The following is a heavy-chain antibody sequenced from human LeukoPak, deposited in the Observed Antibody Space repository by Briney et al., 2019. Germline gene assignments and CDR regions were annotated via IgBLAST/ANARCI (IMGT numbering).Heavy chain of an antibody. CDR2: MFHSGST. V-gene: IGHV4-38-2*02. Sequence: SETLSLTCTVSGYSISSGYYWGWIRQPPGKGLEWIGSMFHSGSTYYNPSLKSRVTMSVDTSKNQFSLKLSSVTAADTAVYYCARGRGFDPWGQGTLVTVSS. CDR3: ARGRGFDP. CDR1: GYSISSGYY. J-gene: IGHJ5*02.